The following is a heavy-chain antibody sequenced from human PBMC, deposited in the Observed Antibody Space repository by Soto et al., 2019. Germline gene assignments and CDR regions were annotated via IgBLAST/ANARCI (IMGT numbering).Heavy chain of an antibody. J-gene: IGHJ4*02. Sequence: SETLSLTCTVAGRSMSGYYWSWIRQPAGERLEWIGRIYTSGTTDFNPSLKGRVTMSVDTSKNQFSLKLTSVTAADTALYYCAREDYYDTGYYVVWGQGAQVTVSS. D-gene: IGHD3-9*01. CDR2: IYTSGTT. V-gene: IGHV4-4*07. CDR3: AREDYYDTGYYVV. CDR1: GRSMSGYY.